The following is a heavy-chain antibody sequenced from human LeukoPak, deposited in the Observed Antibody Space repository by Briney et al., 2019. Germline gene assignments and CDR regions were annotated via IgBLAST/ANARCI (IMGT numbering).Heavy chain of an antibody. CDR2: ITTKANTYAT. CDR1: GFTFSYAW. Sequence: PGGSLRLSCAASGFTFSYAWMHWVRQASGKGLEWVGRITTKANTYATAYAASLKGRFTISRDDSTNTAYLQMNNLRIEDTAVYYCTTYKSGHYWGQGVLVTVSS. D-gene: IGHD3-3*01. V-gene: IGHV3-73*01. J-gene: IGHJ4*02. CDR3: TTYKSGHY.